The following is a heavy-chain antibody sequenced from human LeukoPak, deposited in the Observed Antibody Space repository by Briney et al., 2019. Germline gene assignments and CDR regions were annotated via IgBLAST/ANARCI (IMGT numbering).Heavy chain of an antibody. Sequence: GGSLRLSCAASGFTFSSYATHWVRQAPGKGLEWVAVISYDGSNKYYADSVKGRFTISRDNSKNTLYLQVNSLRAEDTAVYYCARGRDSGYSFDYWGQGTLVTVSS. V-gene: IGHV3-30*04. D-gene: IGHD5-12*01. CDR3: ARGRDSGYSFDY. CDR1: GFTFSSYA. CDR2: ISYDGSNK. J-gene: IGHJ4*02.